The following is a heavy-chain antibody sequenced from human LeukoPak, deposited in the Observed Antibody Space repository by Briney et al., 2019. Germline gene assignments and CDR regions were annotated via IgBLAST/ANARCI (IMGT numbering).Heavy chain of an antibody. V-gene: IGHV3-30*18. Sequence: PGRSLRLSCAASGFTFSSYGMHWVRQAPGKGLEWVAVISYDGSNKYYVDSVKGRFTISRDNSKNTLYLQMNSLRAEDTAVYYCAKVELDYSSGSQIDYWGQGTLVTVSS. CDR3: AKVELDYSSGSQIDY. D-gene: IGHD3-10*01. J-gene: IGHJ4*02. CDR1: GFTFSSYG. CDR2: ISYDGSNK.